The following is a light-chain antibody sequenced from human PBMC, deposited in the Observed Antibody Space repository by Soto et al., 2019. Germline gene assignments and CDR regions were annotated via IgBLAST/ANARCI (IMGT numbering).Light chain of an antibody. V-gene: IGLV2-14*01. CDR1: SSDVGGSNY. J-gene: IGLJ1*01. CDR3: GSYTSSSTLYV. CDR2: DVS. Sequence: QSVLTQPASVSGSPGQSITISCTGTSSDVGGSNYVSWYQQHPGKAPKLMIYDVSNRPSGVSNRFSGSKSGNTASLTISGIQAEDEADYYCGSYTSSSTLYVFGTGTKLTV.